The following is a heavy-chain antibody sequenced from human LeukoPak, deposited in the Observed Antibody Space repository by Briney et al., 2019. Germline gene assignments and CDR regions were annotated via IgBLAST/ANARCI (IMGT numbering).Heavy chain of an antibody. CDR3: ARGQNTLFGVVTWDDAFDI. CDR1: GGSISSGSYY. D-gene: IGHD3-3*01. V-gene: IGHV4-61*02. J-gene: IGHJ3*02. CDR2: IYTSGST. Sequence: SQTLSLTCAVSGGSISSGSYYWNWIRQPAGKELEWIGRIYTSGSTNYNPSLKSRVTISVDMSKNHFSLKLSSVTAADTAVYYCARGQNTLFGVVTWDDAFDIWGQGIMVTVSS.